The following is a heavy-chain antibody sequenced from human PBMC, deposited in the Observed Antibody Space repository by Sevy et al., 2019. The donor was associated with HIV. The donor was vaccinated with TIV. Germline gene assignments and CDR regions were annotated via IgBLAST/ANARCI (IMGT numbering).Heavy chain of an antibody. Sequence: GGSLRLSCAASGFTFSSYAMSWVRQAPGKGLEWVSAISGSGGSTYYADSVKGRFTISRDNSKNTLYLQMNSLRAEDTAVYYCAKDVKWELPRGGYIDYWGQGTLVTVSS. D-gene: IGHD1-26*01. J-gene: IGHJ4*02. CDR2: ISGSGGST. CDR1: GFTFSSYA. CDR3: AKDVKWELPRGGYIDY. V-gene: IGHV3-23*01.